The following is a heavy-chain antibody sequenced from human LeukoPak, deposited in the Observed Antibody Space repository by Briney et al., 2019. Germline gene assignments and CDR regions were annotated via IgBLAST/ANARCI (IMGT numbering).Heavy chain of an antibody. D-gene: IGHD4-17*01. CDR1: GGSISSSSYY. V-gene: IGHV4-39*07. CDR3: ARDPQATTWFDP. J-gene: IGHJ5*02. CDR2: IYYSGST. Sequence: SETLSLTCTVSGGSISSSSYYWGWIRQPPGKGLEWIGSIYYSGSTYYNPSLKSRVTMSIDTSKNQLSLNLSSVTAADTAVYYCARDPQATTWFDPWGQGTLVTVSS.